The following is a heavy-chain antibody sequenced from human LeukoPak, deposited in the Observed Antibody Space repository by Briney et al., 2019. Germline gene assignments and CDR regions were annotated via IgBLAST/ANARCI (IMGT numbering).Heavy chain of an antibody. CDR2: ISSSSSYI. J-gene: IGHJ3*02. V-gene: IGHV3-21*01. Sequence: PGGSLRLSCAASGFTCISYSMNWVRQAPGKGLEWVSSISSSSSYIYYADSVKGRFTISRDNAKNSLYLQMNSLRAEDTAVYYCARGYNWNERNSFDIWGQGTMVTVSS. CDR1: GFTCISYS. D-gene: IGHD1-20*01. CDR3: ARGYNWNERNSFDI.